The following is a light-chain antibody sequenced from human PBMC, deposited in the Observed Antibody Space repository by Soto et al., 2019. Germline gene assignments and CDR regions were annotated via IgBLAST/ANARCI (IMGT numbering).Light chain of an antibody. Sequence: EIVLTQSPATLYSSPGEIATISCRASQSVSTHLAWYQQKPGQPPRLLIYADSTRATGIPARFRGSGSGTEFTLTISYLRPEDFAVYFCKQYHDWLNFGGGHTVDIK. CDR3: KQYHDWLN. CDR1: QSVSTH. V-gene: IGKV3-15*01. CDR2: ADS. J-gene: IGKJ4*01.